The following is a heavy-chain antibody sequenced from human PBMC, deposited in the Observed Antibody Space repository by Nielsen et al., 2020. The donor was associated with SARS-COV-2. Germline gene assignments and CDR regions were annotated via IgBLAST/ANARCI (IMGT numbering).Heavy chain of an antibody. CDR3: ARQRSSGYERIFDY. D-gene: IGHD3-22*01. J-gene: IGHJ4*02. V-gene: IGHV4-34*01. Sequence: ESLKISCTASGFTFSSYGMHWVRQPPGKGLEWIGEVNHSGSTNYNPSLKSRVTISVDTSKSQFSLNLSSVTAADTAVYYCARQRSSGYERIFDYWGQGTLVTVSS. CDR2: VNHSGST. CDR1: GFTFSSYG.